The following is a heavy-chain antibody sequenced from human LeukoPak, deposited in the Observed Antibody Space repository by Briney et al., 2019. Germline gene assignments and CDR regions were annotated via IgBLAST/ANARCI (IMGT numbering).Heavy chain of an antibody. CDR1: GYTFTDYY. V-gene: IGHV1-69-2*01. D-gene: IGHD1-7*01. CDR3: ATAGSDWNYGIPFDP. Sequence: ASVKVSCKVSGYTFTDYYMHWVQQAPGKGLEWVGLVDPEDGETIYAEKFQGRVTITADTSTDTAYMEPSSLRSEDTAVYYCATAGSDWNYGIPFDPWGQGTLVTVSS. CDR2: VDPEDGET. J-gene: IGHJ5*02.